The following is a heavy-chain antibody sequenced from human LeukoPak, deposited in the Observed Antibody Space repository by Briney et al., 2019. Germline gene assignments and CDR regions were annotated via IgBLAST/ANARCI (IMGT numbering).Heavy chain of an antibody. CDR3: ARRVLYSSGWYVDY. CDR1: GGSISGYY. V-gene: IGHV4-59*08. J-gene: IGHJ4*02. D-gene: IGHD6-19*01. CDR2: IYYSRST. Sequence: SETLSLTCTVSGGSISGYYWSWIRQPPGKGLEWIGYIYYSRSTDYNPSLESRVTISVDSSKNQFSLKLTSVTAADTAVYYCARRVLYSSGWYVDYWGQGTLVTVSS.